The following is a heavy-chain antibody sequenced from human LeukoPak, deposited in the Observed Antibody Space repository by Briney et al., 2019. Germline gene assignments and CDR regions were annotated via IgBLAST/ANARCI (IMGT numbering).Heavy chain of an antibody. J-gene: IGHJ4*02. CDR3: AGASTIAVAGTFDY. Sequence: SETLSLTCTVSGGSVSSGGYYWSWIRQPPGKGLEWIGEINHSGSTNYNPSLKSRVTISVDTSKNQFSLKLSSVTAADTAVYYCAGASTIAVAGTFDYWGQGTLVTVPS. CDR2: INHSGST. CDR1: GGSVSSGGYY. D-gene: IGHD6-19*01. V-gene: IGHV4-34*01.